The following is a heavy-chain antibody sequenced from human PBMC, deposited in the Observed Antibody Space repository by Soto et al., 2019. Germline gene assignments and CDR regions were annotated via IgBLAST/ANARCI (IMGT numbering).Heavy chain of an antibody. V-gene: IGHV3-30*09. D-gene: IGHD2-8*01. CDR3: AEDQSASSNSYHAMDV. Sequence: GGSLRLSCAASEFTFSPYPMHWVRQAPGKGLEWVAVISFDGATKYYADSVKGRFAISRDNSMNTLYLQMNSLRTEDTAVYYCAEDQSASSNSYHAMDVWGPGTTVTVSS. CDR1: EFTFSPYP. J-gene: IGHJ6*02. CDR2: ISFDGATK.